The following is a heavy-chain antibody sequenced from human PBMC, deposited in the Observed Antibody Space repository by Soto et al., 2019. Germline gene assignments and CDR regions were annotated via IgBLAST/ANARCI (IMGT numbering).Heavy chain of an antibody. CDR1: GFTFAEYA. CDR2: ITWYSINV. V-gene: IGHV3-9*01. Sequence: EVQLVESGGGLVQPGRSLRLSCEASGFTFAEYAMHWVRQSPGTGLEWVAGITWYSINVGYAESVKGRFTISRDNAKKSLSLHMDCVRVDDTAFYHCVKELSTSWPNWFDPWGQGTLVTVSS. D-gene: IGHD2-2*01. CDR3: VKELSTSWPNWFDP. J-gene: IGHJ5*02.